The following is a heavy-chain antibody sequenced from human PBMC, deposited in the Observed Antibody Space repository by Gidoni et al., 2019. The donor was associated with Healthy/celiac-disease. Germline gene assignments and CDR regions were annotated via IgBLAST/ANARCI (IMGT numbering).Heavy chain of an antibody. CDR2: ISRSRSSI. V-gene: IGHV3-21*01. Sequence: EGKLVEAGGGLVKPGGSLRLSCEASGFTFRSYSMNWVRQAPGKGLAWVSSISRSRSSIYYAASVKGRFTISRANAKNSLYLHMNSLRAEDTAVYYCARFAGSYYGMDVWGQGTTVTVSS. J-gene: IGHJ6*02. CDR3: ARFAGSYYGMDV. CDR1: GFTFRSYS.